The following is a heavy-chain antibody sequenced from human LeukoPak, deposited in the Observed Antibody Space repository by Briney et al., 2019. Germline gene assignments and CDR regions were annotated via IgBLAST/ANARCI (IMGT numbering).Heavy chain of an antibody. CDR2: IGATGNT. CDR1: GLTFSSYD. Sequence: GGSLRLSCAASGLTFSSYDMHWIRQAPGKGLEWVSSIGATGNTYYAGSVKGRFTISRENAKKSVYLQMSSLSAGDTAVYFCVLGAYWNDDKNAFHIWGPGTMVTVSS. J-gene: IGHJ3*02. D-gene: IGHD1-1*01. V-gene: IGHV3-13*01. CDR3: VLGAYWNDDKNAFHI.